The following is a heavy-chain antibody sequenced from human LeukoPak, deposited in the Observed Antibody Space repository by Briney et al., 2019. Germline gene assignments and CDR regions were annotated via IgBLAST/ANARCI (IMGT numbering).Heavy chain of an antibody. V-gene: IGHV3-11*01. CDR2: ISSSGSTI. D-gene: IGHD3-3*01. J-gene: IGHJ5*02. CDR1: GFTFSDYY. CDR3: ARDRITIFGVAPQEPFDP. Sequence: GGSLRLSCAASGFTFSDYYMSWIRQAPGKGLEWVSYISSSGSTIYYADSVKGRFTISRDNAKNSLYLQMYSLRAEDTAVYYCARDRITIFGVAPQEPFDPWGQGTLVTVSS.